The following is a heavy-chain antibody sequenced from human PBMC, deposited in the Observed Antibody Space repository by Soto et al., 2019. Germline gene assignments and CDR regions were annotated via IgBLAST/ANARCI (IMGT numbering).Heavy chain of an antibody. CDR2: ISWNSASI. Sequence: LXLPFAPSGFNFDDYAMHWARQAPGKGLEWVSGISWNSASIGYADSVKGRFTIARDNAKNSLYLQINSLRAEDTALYCCAKDRSYSSSPRGAFDIWGQGTMVTVSS. CDR3: AKDRSYSSSPRGAFDI. J-gene: IGHJ3*02. CDR1: GFNFDDYA. V-gene: IGHV3-9*01. D-gene: IGHD6-6*01.